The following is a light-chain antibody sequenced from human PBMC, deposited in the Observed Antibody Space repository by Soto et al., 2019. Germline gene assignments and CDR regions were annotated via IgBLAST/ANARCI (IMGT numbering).Light chain of an antibody. CDR3: TSYASSSTSV. CDR2: AVS. Sequence: QSALTQPASVYGSHGQAITLSCTGTSSDVGGYNYVSWYQQHPGKAPKLMMYAVSNRPSGFSNRFSGSKSGNTASLTISGLQAEDEADYSCTSYASSSTSVFGTGTKLTVL. V-gene: IGLV2-14*01. CDR1: SSDVGGYNY. J-gene: IGLJ1*01.